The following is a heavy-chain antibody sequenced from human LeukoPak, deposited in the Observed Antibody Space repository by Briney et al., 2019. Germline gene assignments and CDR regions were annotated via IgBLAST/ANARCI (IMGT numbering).Heavy chain of an antibody. J-gene: IGHJ4*02. D-gene: IGHD6-13*01. CDR2: ILPILGLT. Sequence: SVKVSCKASGGTFSNYPISWVRQAPGQGLEWMGRILPILGLTNYAQKFQGRVTITADKSTNTAHMELSSLRSEDTAMYYCARGPDKLSWYRFDYWGQGTLVTVSS. V-gene: IGHV1-69*04. CDR1: GGTFSNYP. CDR3: ARGPDKLSWYRFDY.